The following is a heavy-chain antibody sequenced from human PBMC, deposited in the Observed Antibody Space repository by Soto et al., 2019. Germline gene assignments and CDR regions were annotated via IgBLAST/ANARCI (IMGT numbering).Heavy chain of an antibody. Sequence: GASVKVSCKASGYTFTSYGISWVRQAPGQGLEWIGWIIVCSGNTNYAQKFQERVTITRDMSTSTAYMELSSLRSEDMAVYYCAADLVSSDYWGQGTLVTVSS. V-gene: IGHV1-58*02. J-gene: IGHJ4*02. CDR2: IIVCSGNT. D-gene: IGHD6-13*01. CDR1: GYTFTSYG. CDR3: AADLVSSDY.